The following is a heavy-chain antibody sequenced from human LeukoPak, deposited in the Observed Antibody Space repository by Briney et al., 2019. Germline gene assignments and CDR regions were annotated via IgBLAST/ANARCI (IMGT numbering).Heavy chain of an antibody. CDR2: MYPGGSDI. D-gene: IGHD1-26*01. CDR3: AGRTGSYYPFDP. V-gene: IGHV5-51*01. J-gene: IGHJ5*02. Sequence: GESLKISCKGSGYSFSNYYIDWVRQMPGKGLEWMGVMYPGGSDIRYSPSFQGQVTISADKSIDTAHLQWSSLKASDRAMYYCAGRTGSYYPFDPWGQGTLVTVSS. CDR1: GYSFSNYY.